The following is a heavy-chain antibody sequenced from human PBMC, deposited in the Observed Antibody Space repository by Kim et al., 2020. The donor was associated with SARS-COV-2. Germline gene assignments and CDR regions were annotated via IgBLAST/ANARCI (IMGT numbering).Heavy chain of an antibody. J-gene: IGHJ4*02. CDR3: ARHARRIGGYYYVPPDY. CDR1: GGSISSSSYY. V-gene: IGHV4-39*01. CDR2: IYYSGST. D-gene: IGHD3-22*01. Sequence: SETLSLTCTVSGGSISSSSYYWGWIRQPPGKGLEWIGSIYYSGSTYYNPSLKSRVTISVDTSKNQFSLKLSSVTAADTAVYYCARHARRIGGYYYVPPDYWGQGTLVTVSS.